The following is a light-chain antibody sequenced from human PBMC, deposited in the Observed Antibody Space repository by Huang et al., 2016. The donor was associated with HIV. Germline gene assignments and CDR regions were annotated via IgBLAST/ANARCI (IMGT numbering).Light chain of an antibody. J-gene: IGKJ2*01. Sequence: DIVMTQSPDSLAVSLGERATINCRSSQSVLYSPNNLNYLAWYQLIPGQPPKLLIYWASTREFGVPDRFSGSGSGTDFTLTISSLQAEDVAVYYCQQYHSTPYTFGQGTKLEIK. V-gene: IGKV4-1*01. CDR3: QQYHSTPYT. CDR1: QSVLYSPNNLNY. CDR2: WAS.